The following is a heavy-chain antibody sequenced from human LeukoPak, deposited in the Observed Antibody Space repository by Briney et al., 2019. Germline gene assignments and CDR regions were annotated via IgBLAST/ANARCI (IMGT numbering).Heavy chain of an antibody. Sequence: GASVKVSCKASGYTFTSYAMHWVRQAPGQRLEWMGWINAGNGNTKYSQKFQGRVTITRDTSASTAYMELSSLRSEDTAVYYCARGNYYDSSGYSRAFDYWGQGTLVTVSS. J-gene: IGHJ4*02. CDR2: INAGNGNT. CDR1: GYTFTSYA. CDR3: ARGNYYDSSGYSRAFDY. V-gene: IGHV1-3*01. D-gene: IGHD3-22*01.